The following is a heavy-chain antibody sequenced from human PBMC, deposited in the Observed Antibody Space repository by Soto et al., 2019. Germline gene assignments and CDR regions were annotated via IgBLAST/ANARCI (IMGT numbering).Heavy chain of an antibody. D-gene: IGHD3-10*01. CDR3: ARVCSESMVRGKAPKWYYYYYMDV. V-gene: IGHV4-59*01. J-gene: IGHJ6*03. Sequence: SETLSLTCTVSGGSISSYYWSWIRQPPGKGLEWIGYIYYSGSTNYNPSLKSRVTISVDTSKNQFSLKLSSVTAADTAVYYCARVCSESMVRGKAPKWYYYYYMDVWGKGTTVTVSS. CDR1: GGSISSYY. CDR2: IYYSGST.